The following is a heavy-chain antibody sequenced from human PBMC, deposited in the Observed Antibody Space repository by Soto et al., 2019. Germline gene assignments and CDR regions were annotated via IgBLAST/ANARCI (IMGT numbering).Heavy chain of an antibody. CDR3: AKSTGQPKVPRFDY. CDR1: ADSISNYY. Sequence: SETLSLTCTVSADSISNYYWSWIRQPPGKGLEWIGYFSYRGSTNYNPSLKSRVTISVDTSKNQFSLNVSSVTAADTAVYYCAKSTGQPKVPRFDYWGQGTLVTVSS. V-gene: IGHV4-59*01. D-gene: IGHD3-10*01. J-gene: IGHJ4*02. CDR2: FSYRGST.